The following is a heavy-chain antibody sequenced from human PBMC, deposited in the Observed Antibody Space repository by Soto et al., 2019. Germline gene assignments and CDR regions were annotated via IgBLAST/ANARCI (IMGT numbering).Heavy chain of an antibody. Sequence: GGSLRLSCAVSGFTFSSHAMSWVRQAPGKGLECVSSITGSGDSTYYADSVKGRFTISRDKSKSTLYLQMNSLRAEDTAVYYCAKDRYLDHDSRGYLFDNWGQGTLVTVS. CDR2: ITGSGDST. CDR3: AKDRYLDHDSRGYLFDN. CDR1: GFTFSSHA. J-gene: IGHJ4*02. D-gene: IGHD3-22*01. V-gene: IGHV3-23*01.